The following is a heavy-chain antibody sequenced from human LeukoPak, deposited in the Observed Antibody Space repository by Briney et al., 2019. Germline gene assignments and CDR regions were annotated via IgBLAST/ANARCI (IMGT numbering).Heavy chain of an antibody. J-gene: IGHJ5*02. CDR2: VNHSGST. CDR3: ARSRGVSSGWTLDNWFDP. Sequence: SETPSLTCAVYGGSFSGYYWSWIRQPPGKGLEWIGEVNHSGSTNYNPSLKGRVTISVDTSKNQFSLKLSSVTAADTAVYYCARSRGVSSGWTLDNWFDPWGQGTLVTVSS. D-gene: IGHD6-19*01. CDR1: GGSFSGYY. V-gene: IGHV4-34*01.